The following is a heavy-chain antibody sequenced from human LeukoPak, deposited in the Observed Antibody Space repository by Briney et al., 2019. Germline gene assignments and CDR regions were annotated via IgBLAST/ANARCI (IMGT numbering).Heavy chain of an antibody. CDR3: AGGVLVSGGSYCHGY. CDR2: VDPKDGAT. V-gene: IGHV1-24*01. Sequence: ASVKVSCKVSGYALTELSIHWVRQAPGNGFEWMGGVDPKDGATIYAQNFQGRVTVTDDTSTDTNYMVLSGLTSEDTGLYCCAGGVLVSGGSYCHGYWGQGTLVTVYS. CDR1: GYALTELS. J-gene: IGHJ4*02. D-gene: IGHD1-26*01.